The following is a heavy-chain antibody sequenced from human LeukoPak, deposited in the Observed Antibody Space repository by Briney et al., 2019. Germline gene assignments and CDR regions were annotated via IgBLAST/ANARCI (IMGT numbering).Heavy chain of an antibody. CDR1: GFIFSSYA. CDR3: ARDWSSSWYPHYFDY. J-gene: IGHJ4*02. V-gene: IGHV3-23*01. Sequence: GGSLRLSCAASGFIFSSYAMSWVRQAPGKGLEWVSGITHSGGNNTYHADSVKGRFTISRDNSKNTLYLQVNSLRAEDTAVYYCARDWSSSWYPHYFDYWGQGTLVTVSS. CDR2: ITHSGGNNT. D-gene: IGHD6-13*01.